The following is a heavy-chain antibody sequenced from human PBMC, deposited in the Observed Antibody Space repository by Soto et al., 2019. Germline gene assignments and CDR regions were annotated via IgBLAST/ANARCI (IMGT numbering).Heavy chain of an antibody. J-gene: IGHJ6*02. V-gene: IGHV4-30-4*01. CDR3: ASDYYSNFAYYGMDV. D-gene: IGHD4-4*01. CDR2: IYHSGST. CDR1: GDSISSVDHY. Sequence: QVQLQESGPGLVKPSQTLSLTCTVSGDSISSVDHYWSWIRQPPGKGLEWIGSIYHSGSTYYNPSLRSRVTISIDTTKNPFSLRLSSVTVADTAVYYCASDYYSNFAYYGMDVWGQGTTVTVSS.